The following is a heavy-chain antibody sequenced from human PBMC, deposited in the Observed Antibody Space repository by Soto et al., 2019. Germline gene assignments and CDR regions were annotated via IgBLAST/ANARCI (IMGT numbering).Heavy chain of an antibody. J-gene: IGHJ4*02. CDR3: AREDIQDIVVVAVAPEGLGY. CDR2: ISGDNGNS. D-gene: IGHD2-15*01. Sequence: QVQLVQSGAEVKKHGASVKVSCKASGYTFTSYGIIWVRQAPGQGLEWMGRISGDNGNSNYAQNLQGRVTMTTDTSTSTAYMELRSLRSDDTAVYYCAREDIQDIVVVAVAPEGLGYWGQGTRVTVSS. V-gene: IGHV1-18*01. CDR1: GYTFTSYG.